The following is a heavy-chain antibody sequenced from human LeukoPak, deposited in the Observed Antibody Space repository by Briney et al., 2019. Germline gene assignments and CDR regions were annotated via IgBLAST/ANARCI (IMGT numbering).Heavy chain of an antibody. V-gene: IGHV5-51*01. CDR1: GYSFIGYW. CDR2: IYPGDSDT. J-gene: IGHJ4*02. D-gene: IGHD6-13*01. CDR3: ARPLVGTGYSSSWYFNF. Sequence: GESLKISCKASGYSFIGYWIAWVRQMPGKGLEWMGTIYPGDSDTRYSPSFQGQVTISADKSINTAYLQWSSLTASDTAVYYCARPLVGTGYSSSWYFNFWGQGTLVTVSS.